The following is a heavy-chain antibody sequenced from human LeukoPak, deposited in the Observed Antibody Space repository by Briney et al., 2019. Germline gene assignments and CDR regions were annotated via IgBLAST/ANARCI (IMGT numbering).Heavy chain of an antibody. CDR1: GFTFSSYE. CDR2: ISYDGSNK. J-gene: IGHJ6*03. Sequence: GGSLRLSCAASGFTFSSYEMNWVRQAPGKGLEWVAFISYDGSNKYYADSVKGRFTISRDNSKNTLYLQINSLRAEDTAVYYCGGGGFGEAYYYYYYMDAWGKGTTVTVSS. V-gene: IGHV3-30*03. D-gene: IGHD3-10*01. CDR3: GGGGFGEAYYYYYYMDA.